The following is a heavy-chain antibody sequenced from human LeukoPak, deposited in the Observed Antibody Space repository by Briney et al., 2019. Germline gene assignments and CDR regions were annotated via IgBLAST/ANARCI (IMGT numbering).Heavy chain of an antibody. J-gene: IGHJ4*02. CDR1: GFTFSNAW. V-gene: IGHV3-72*01. CDR3: ARRNSVTQGLDN. D-gene: IGHD5/OR15-5a*01. CDR2: TRNKANSYTT. Sequence: GGSLRLSCAASGFTFSNAWMSWVRQAPGKGLEWIGRTRNKANSYTTEYAASAKGRFTVSRDDSKNSLFLQMNSLESEDTAVYYCARRNSVTQGLDNWGQGTLVTVSS.